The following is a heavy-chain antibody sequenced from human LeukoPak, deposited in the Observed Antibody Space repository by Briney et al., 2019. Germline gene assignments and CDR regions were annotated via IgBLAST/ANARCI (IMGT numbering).Heavy chain of an antibody. J-gene: IGHJ4*02. CDR3: ARVGPNWNNFDY. CDR2: IGSSGSAI. D-gene: IGHD1/OR15-1a*01. CDR1: GFTVSSNY. V-gene: IGHV3-48*03. Sequence: PGGSLRLSCAASGFTVSSNYMNWVRQAPGKGLEWVSYIGSSGSAIYYADSVRGRFTISRDNAKNSLYLQMNSLRVEDMAVYYCARVGPNWNNFDYWGQGTLVTVSS.